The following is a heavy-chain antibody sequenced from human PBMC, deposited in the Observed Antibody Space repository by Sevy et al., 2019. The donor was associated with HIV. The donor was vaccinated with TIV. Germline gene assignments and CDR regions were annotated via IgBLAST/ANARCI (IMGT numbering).Heavy chain of an antibody. CDR2: ISYEGTET. CDR1: GFAFSPHA. Sequence: GGSLRLSCAASGFAFSPHAMPWVRQAPGKGLEWVAVISYEGTETFYAASVEGRFTISRENSKNMLSLQINSLRPEDTAVYYCAGDGGYSVKWYPLYWGHGTLVTVSS. V-gene: IGHV3-30-3*01. CDR3: AGDGGYSVKWYPLY. J-gene: IGHJ4*01. D-gene: IGHD1-26*01.